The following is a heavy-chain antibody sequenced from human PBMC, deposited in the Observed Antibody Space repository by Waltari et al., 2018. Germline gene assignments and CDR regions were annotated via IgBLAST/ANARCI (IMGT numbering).Heavy chain of an antibody. CDR3: ATVQYDSSLSHFDY. V-gene: IGHV1-24*01. D-gene: IGHD3-22*01. CDR1: GYSLTELS. J-gene: IGHJ4*02. CDR2: VAPEEGEI. Sequence: QGQLVQSGAEVRKPGASVKVSCKVSGYSLTELSMHWVRQAPGKGLEWMGGVAPEEGEITYAQKFEGRVTMTEDTSTDTAYMELSSLRSEDTAVYYCATVQYDSSLSHFDYWGQGTLVTVAS.